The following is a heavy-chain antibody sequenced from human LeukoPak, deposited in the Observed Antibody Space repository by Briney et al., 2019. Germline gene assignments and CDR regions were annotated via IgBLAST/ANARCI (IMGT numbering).Heavy chain of an antibody. CDR2: INYGGTT. Sequence: SETLSLTCTVSGGSISSNNYYRRWIRQPPGREMEWIASINYGGTTYYNPSSKSRVTISVDTSKNQFSLRLSSVTAADTAVYLCARYVVSGAGRYYFDYWGQGSLVTVSS. CDR1: GGSISSNNYY. CDR3: ARYVVSGAGRYYFDY. D-gene: IGHD3-10*01. V-gene: IGHV4-39*01. J-gene: IGHJ4*02.